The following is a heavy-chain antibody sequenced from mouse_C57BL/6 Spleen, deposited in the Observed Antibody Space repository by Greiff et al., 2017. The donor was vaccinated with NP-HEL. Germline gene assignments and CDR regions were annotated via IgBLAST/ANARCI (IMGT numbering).Heavy chain of an antibody. D-gene: IGHD2-14*01. CDR1: GYAFSSSW. CDR3: GREYDGPGNYYDY. Sequence: QVQLQQSGPELVKPGASVKISCKASGYAFSSSWMNWVKQRPGKGLEWIGRIYPGDGDTNYNGKFKGKATLTADKSSSTAYMQLSSLTSEDSAVYFRGREYDGPGNYYDYWGKGTTLTV. V-gene: IGHV1-82*01. CDR2: IYPGDGDT. J-gene: IGHJ2*01.